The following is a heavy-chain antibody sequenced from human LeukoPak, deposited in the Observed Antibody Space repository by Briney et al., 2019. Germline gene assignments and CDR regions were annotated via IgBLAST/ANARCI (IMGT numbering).Heavy chain of an antibody. J-gene: IGHJ5*02. V-gene: IGHV3-30*02. D-gene: IGHD4-17*01. CDR3: AKDISPTTVTTGWFDP. CDR1: GCTFSSYG. CDR2: IRYDGSNK. Sequence: GGSLRLSCAASGCTFSSYGMHWVRQAPGKGLEWVAFIRYDGSNKYYADSVKGRFTISRDNSKNTLYLQMNSLRAEDTAVYYCAKDISPTTVTTGWFDPWGQGTLVTVSS.